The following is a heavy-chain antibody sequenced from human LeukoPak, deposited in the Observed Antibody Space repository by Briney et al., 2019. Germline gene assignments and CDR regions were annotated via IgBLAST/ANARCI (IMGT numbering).Heavy chain of an antibody. CDR2: IYYSGST. Sequence: SETLSLACTVSGGSISSSSYYWGWIRQPPGKGLEWIGSIYYSGSTYYNPSLKSRVTISVDTSKNQFSLKLSSVTAADTAVYYCARLLGNFKYSSGCYDYWGQGTLVTVSS. J-gene: IGHJ4*02. CDR3: ARLLGNFKYSSGCYDY. V-gene: IGHV4-39*01. CDR1: GGSISSSSYY. D-gene: IGHD6-19*01.